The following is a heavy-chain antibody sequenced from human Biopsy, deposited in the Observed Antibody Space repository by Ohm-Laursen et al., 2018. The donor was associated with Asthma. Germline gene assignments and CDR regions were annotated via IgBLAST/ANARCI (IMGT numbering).Heavy chain of an antibody. Sequence: SDTLSLTCAVSGGSMTPTSHYWDWIRQAPGKGLEWIGYISYGGKTSYNPSLKNRFTISKDTWKNQLSLRLTSVTAADTAVYFCARRITIFGVVQKDHGMDAWGQGTTVIVSS. CDR3: ARRITIFGVVQKDHGMDA. V-gene: IGHV4-39*01. CDR1: GGSMTPTSHY. CDR2: ISYGGKT. D-gene: IGHD3-3*01. J-gene: IGHJ6*02.